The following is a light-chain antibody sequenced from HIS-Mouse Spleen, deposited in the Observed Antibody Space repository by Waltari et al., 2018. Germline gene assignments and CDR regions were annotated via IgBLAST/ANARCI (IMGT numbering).Light chain of an antibody. J-gene: IGLJ2*01. CDR1: SSDVGGYTY. Sequence: QSALTQPASVSGSPGQSITISCTGTSSDVGGYTYVSWYQQPPGKAPKLMIYDVSNRPSGVSNRFSGSKSGNTASLTISGLQAEDEADYYCSSYTSSSTEVFGGGTKLTVL. CDR2: DVS. CDR3: SSYTSSSTEV. V-gene: IGLV2-14*03.